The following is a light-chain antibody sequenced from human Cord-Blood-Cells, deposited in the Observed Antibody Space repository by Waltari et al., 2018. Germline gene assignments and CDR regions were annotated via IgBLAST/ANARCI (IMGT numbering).Light chain of an antibody. CDR3: QQRSNWPLT. Sequence: EIVLTHSPAPLSLSPGERAPLPYRASQSVSRYLAWYQQKPCQAPRLLIYDASNRATGIPARFSGSGSGTDFTLTISSLEPEDFAVYYCQQRSNWPLTFGGGTKVEIK. J-gene: IGKJ4*01. V-gene: IGKV3-11*01. CDR1: QSVSRY. CDR2: DAS.